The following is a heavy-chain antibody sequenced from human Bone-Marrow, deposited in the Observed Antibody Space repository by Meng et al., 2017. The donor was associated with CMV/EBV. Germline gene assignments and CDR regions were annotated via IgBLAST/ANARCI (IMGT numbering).Heavy chain of an antibody. J-gene: IGHJ4*02. CDR1: GGSISSSSYY. Sequence: SETLSLTCTVSGGSISSSSYYWGWIRQPPGKGLEWIGSIYYSGSTYYNPSLKSRVTISVDTSKNQFSLKLSSVTAADTAVYYCARDYCSSTSCYSEFDYWGQGTLVTVSS. V-gene: IGHV4-39*07. CDR3: ARDYCSSTSCYSEFDY. D-gene: IGHD2-2*02. CDR2: IYYSGST.